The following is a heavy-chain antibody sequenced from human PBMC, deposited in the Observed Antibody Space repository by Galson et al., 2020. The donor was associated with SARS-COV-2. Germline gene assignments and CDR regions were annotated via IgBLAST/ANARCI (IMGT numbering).Heavy chain of an antibody. V-gene: IGHV4-4*02. CDR1: GGSNSSSNW. CDR2: IYHSGST. CDR3: AREVFGNPTPGAFDI. J-gene: IGHJ3*02. Sequence: LETLSLTCAVSGGSNSSSNWWSWVRQPPGKGLEWIGEIYHSGSTNYNPSLKSRVTISVDKSKNQFSLKLSSVTAADTAVYYCAREVFGNPTPGAFDIWGQGTMVTVSS. D-gene: IGHD3-10*01.